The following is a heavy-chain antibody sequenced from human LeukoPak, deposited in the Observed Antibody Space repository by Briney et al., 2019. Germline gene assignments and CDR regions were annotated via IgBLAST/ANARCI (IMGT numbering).Heavy chain of an antibody. J-gene: IGHJ3*01. CDR3: ARVAVGQWLGGDL. Sequence: GGSLRLSCAASGFSFSSYRMGWVRQAPGKGLVWVSRINTDGSRTSYADSVKGRFTISRDNAKNTLYLQMNSLRAEDTAVYYCARVAVGQWLGGDLWGQGTMVTVSS. CDR2: INTDGSRT. V-gene: IGHV3-74*01. D-gene: IGHD6-19*01. CDR1: GFSFSSYR.